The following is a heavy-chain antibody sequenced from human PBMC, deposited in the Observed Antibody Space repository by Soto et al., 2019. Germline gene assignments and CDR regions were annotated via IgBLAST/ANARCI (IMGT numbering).Heavy chain of an antibody. CDR1: GYNFTNYW. CDR3: ARTPGSYLYYFDP. V-gene: IGHV5-51*01. J-gene: IGHJ4*02. D-gene: IGHD1-26*01. CDR2: IYPGDSDT. Sequence: GESLKISCKGSGYNFTNYWIGWVRQMPGKGLEWMGIIYPGDSDTRYSPSFQGRVTFSADKSISTAYLQWSSLKASDTAMYYCARTPGSYLYYFDPWGQGTLVTVSS.